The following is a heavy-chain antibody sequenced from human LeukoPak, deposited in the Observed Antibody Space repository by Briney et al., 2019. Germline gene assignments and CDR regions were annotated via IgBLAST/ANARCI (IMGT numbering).Heavy chain of an antibody. CDR2: TYYRSKWYN. J-gene: IGHJ3*02. CDR1: GDSVSSNSAA. D-gene: IGHD5-24*01. CDR3: ARGTLDGYNYLDAFDI. V-gene: IGHV6-1*01. Sequence: SQTLSLTCAISGDSVSSNSAARNWIRQSPSRGLEWMGRTYYRSKWYNDYAVSVKSRITINPDTSKNQFSLQLNSVTPEDTAVYYCARGTLDGYNYLDAFDIWGQGTMVTVSS.